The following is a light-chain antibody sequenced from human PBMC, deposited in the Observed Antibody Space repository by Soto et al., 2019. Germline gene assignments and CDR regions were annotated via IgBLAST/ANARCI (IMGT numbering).Light chain of an antibody. V-gene: IGLV2-23*02. CDR2: EVT. Sequence: QSALTQPASVSGSPGQSITISCTGTSRDVGSYNLVSWYQQHPGKAPKLIIYEVTKRPSGVSYRFSGSKSGNTASLTISDLQADDEAEYHCSSSAGGSIVVFGGGTKLTVL. CDR3: SSSAGGSIVV. CDR1: SRDVGSYNL. J-gene: IGLJ2*01.